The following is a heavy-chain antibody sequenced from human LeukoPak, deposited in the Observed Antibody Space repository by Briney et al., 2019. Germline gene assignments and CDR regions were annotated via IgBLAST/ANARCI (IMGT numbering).Heavy chain of an antibody. D-gene: IGHD5-24*01. CDR3: ARVAATMEFFDY. J-gene: IGHJ4*02. Sequence: GGSLRLSCAASGFTFSTYWMHWVRQAPGKGLAWVSHINGDGGGTTYADSVKGRFTISRDNAKNSLFLQLTSLRTEDTAVYYCARVAATMEFFDYWGQGTLVTVSS. V-gene: IGHV3-74*01. CDR1: GFTFSTYW. CDR2: INGDGGGT.